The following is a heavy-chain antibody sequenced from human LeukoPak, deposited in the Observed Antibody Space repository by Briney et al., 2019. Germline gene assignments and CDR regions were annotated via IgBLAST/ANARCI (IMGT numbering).Heavy chain of an antibody. D-gene: IGHD4-17*01. J-gene: IGHJ6*03. CDR1: GFTFSSYS. V-gene: IGHV3-48*01. CDR2: ISSSSSTI. Sequence: GSLRLSCAASGFTFSSYSMNWVRQAPGKGLEWVSYISSSSSTIYYADSVKGRFTISRDNAKNSLYLQMNSLRAADTAVYYCARTHGDYFPYYYYYMDVWGKGTTVTISS. CDR3: ARTHGDYFPYYYYYMDV.